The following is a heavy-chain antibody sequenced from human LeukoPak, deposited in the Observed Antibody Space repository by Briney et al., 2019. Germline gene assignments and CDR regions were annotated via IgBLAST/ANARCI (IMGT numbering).Heavy chain of an antibody. CDR1: GYTFTGYY. CDR3: ARVQARGYYYGMDV. V-gene: IGHV1-2*02. CDR2: INPNSGGT. Sequence: GASVKVSCKASGYTFTGYYLHWVRQAPGQGLEWMGWINPNSGGTDSAQRFQGRVTMTRDTSINTAYMELSRLTSDDTAVYYCARVQARGYYYGMDVWGQGTTVTVSS. J-gene: IGHJ6*02.